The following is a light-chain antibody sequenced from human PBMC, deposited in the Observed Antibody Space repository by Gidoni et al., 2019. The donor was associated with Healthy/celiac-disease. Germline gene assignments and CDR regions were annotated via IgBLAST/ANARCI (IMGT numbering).Light chain of an antibody. V-gene: IGLV2-14*03. J-gene: IGLJ2*01. CDR3: SSYTSSSTLA. CDR2: DVS. Sequence: QSALTQPASVSGPPRQSITIPCTGTSSDVGGYTYVSWYQQHPGKAPKLMIYDVSNRPSGVSNRFSGSKSGNTASLTISGLQAEDEADYYCSSYTSSSTLAFGGGTKLTVL. CDR1: SSDVGGYTY.